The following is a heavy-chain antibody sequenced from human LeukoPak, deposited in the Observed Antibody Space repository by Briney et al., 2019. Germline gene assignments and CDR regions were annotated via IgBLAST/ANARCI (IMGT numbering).Heavy chain of an antibody. Sequence: ASVKVSCKASGGTFSSYAISWVRQAPGQGLEWMGGIIPIFGTANYAQKFQGRVTITADESTSTAYMELSSLKSEDTAVYYCARAGSRWLQFSVDYWGQGTLVTVSS. CDR1: GGTFSSYA. D-gene: IGHD5-24*01. V-gene: IGHV1-69*13. J-gene: IGHJ4*02. CDR2: IIPIFGTA. CDR3: ARAGSRWLQFSVDY.